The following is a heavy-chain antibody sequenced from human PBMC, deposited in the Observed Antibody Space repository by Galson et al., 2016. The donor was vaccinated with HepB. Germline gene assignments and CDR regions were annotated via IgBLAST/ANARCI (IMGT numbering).Heavy chain of an antibody. D-gene: IGHD3-10*01. CDR2: IWYDGSNK. CDR3: AGGYYGSGSYYAY. Sequence: SLRLSCAASGFTFSSFGMYWVRQAPGKGLEWVAVIWYDGSNKYYADSVKGRFTISRDNSKNTLYLQMNSLRAEDTAVYYCAGGYYGSGSYYAYWGQGTLVTVSS. V-gene: IGHV3-33*01. J-gene: IGHJ4*02. CDR1: GFTFSSFG.